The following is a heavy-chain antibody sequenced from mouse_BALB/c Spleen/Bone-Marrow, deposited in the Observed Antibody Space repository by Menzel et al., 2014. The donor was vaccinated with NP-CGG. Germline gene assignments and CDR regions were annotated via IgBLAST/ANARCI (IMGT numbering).Heavy chain of an antibody. CDR3: ARGNPLYAMDY. D-gene: IGHD2-1*01. CDR2: INPSTGYT. CDR1: GYTFTSYW. V-gene: IGHV1-7*01. J-gene: IGHJ4*01. Sequence: QVQLQQSGAELAKPGASVKMSCKASGYTFTSYWMRWVKQRPGQGLEWIGYINPSTGYTDYNQKFNDKATLTADKSSSTAHMQLSSLTSKDSAVYYCARGNPLYAMDYWGQGTSVTVSS.